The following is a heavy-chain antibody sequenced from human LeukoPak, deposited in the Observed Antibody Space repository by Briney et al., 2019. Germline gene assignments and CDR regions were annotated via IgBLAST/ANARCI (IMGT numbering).Heavy chain of an antibody. CDR1: GYTFTSYA. D-gene: IGHD3/OR15-3a*01. CDR3: ARGDLGLTTHHLKY. Sequence: GASVKVSCKASGYTFTSYAISWVRQAPGQGLEWMGGIIPIFGTANYAQKFQGRVTITADKSTSTAYMELSSLRSEDTAVYYCARGDLGLTTHHLKYWGQGTLVTVSS. CDR2: IIPIFGTA. V-gene: IGHV1-69*06. J-gene: IGHJ4*02.